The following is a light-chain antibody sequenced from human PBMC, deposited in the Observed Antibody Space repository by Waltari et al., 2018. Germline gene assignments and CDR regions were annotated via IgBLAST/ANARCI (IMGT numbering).Light chain of an antibody. Sequence: DIVMTQFPDSLAVSPGETATINCKSSQSILYGSNNKNYLAWYQQKAGQSPKLLSYWASTRESGVPDRVSASGAGTDFTLTITNLQAEDVAVYYCQQYYDVPLTFGGGTKVEI. CDR1: QSILYGSNNKNY. CDR3: QQYYDVPLT. V-gene: IGKV4-1*01. CDR2: WAS. J-gene: IGKJ4*01.